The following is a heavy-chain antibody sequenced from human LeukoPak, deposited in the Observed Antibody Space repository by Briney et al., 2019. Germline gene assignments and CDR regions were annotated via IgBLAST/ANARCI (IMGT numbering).Heavy chain of an antibody. CDR1: GFTFSSYG. CDR3: AKTVKPVHYYGSGSHYYYGMDV. Sequence: GRSLRLSCAASGFTFSSYGMHWVRQAPGKGLEWVAVISYDGSNKYYADSVKGRFTISRDNSKNTLYLQMNSLRAEDTAVYYCAKTVKPVHYYGSGSHYYYGMDVWGKGTTVTVSS. CDR2: ISYDGSNK. D-gene: IGHD3-10*01. J-gene: IGHJ6*04. V-gene: IGHV3-30*18.